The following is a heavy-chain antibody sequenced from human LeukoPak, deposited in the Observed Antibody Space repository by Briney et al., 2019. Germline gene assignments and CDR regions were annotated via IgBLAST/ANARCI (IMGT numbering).Heavy chain of an antibody. D-gene: IGHD3-22*01. Sequence: GGSLRLSRAASGFTFSDYYMSWIRQAPGKGLEGVSYISSSGSTIYYADSVKGRFTISRDNAKNSLYLQMNSLRAEDTAVYYCARDRHYYDSSGYPEYFQHWGQGTLVTVSS. CDR3: ARDRHYYDSSGYPEYFQH. J-gene: IGHJ1*01. V-gene: IGHV3-11*01. CDR2: ISSSGSTI. CDR1: GFTFSDYY.